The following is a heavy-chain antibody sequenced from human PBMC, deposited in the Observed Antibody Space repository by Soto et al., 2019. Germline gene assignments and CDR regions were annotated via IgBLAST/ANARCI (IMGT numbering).Heavy chain of an antibody. CDR1: GGSISSGGYY. D-gene: IGHD3-10*01. Sequence: SETLSLTCTVSGGSISSGGYYWSWIRQHPGKGLEWIGYIYYSGSTYYNPSLKSRVTISVDTSKNQFSLKLSSVTAADTAVYYCARDKGSYYGSGDGGEYYCYGMDVWGQGTTVTVSS. CDR3: ARDKGSYYGSGDGGEYYCYGMDV. J-gene: IGHJ6*02. V-gene: IGHV4-31*03. CDR2: IYYSGST.